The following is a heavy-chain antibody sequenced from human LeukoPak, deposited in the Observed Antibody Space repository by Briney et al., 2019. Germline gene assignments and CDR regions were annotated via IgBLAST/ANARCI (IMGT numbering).Heavy chain of an antibody. CDR1: GYTFTSYG. CDR2: ISAYNGNT. Sequence: GASVKVSCKASGYTFTSYGISWVRQAPGQGLEWMGWISAYNGNTNYAQKLQGRVTMTTDTSTSTAYMELRSLRSDDTAVYYCARDGREELLWFVMNNWFDPWGQGTLVTVSS. CDR3: ARDGREELLWFVMNNWFDP. D-gene: IGHD3-10*01. V-gene: IGHV1-18*01. J-gene: IGHJ5*02.